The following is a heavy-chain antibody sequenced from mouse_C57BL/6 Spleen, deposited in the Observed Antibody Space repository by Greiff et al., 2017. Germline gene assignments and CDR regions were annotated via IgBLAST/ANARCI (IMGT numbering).Heavy chain of an antibody. CDR3: ARRDLIYYGYDGYYFDY. Sequence: QVQLQQSGAELARPGASVKLSCKASGYTFTSYGISWVKQRTGQGLEWIGEIYPRSGNTYYNEKFKGKATLTADKSSSTAYMELRSLTSEDSAVYFGARRDLIYYGYDGYYFDYWGQGTTLTVSS. J-gene: IGHJ2*01. CDR2: IYPRSGNT. CDR1: GYTFTSYG. V-gene: IGHV1-81*01. D-gene: IGHD2-2*01.